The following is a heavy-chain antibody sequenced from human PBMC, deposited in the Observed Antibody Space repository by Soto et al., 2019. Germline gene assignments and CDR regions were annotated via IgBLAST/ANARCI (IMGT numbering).Heavy chain of an antibody. CDR3: VRDRWLDP. Sequence: TLSLTCTVSGGSISTYYWSWIRQPPGKGLEWIGYVDYSGTTNYNPSLESRVTISVDTSKNQFSLKLRSVTAADTAVYYCVRDRWLDPWGQGTLVTVSS. V-gene: IGHV4-59*01. J-gene: IGHJ5*02. CDR1: GGSISTYY. CDR2: VDYSGTT.